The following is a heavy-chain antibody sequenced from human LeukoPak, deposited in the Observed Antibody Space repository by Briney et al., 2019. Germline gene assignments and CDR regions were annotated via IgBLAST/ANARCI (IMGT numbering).Heavy chain of an antibody. CDR1: GYTFTGYY. V-gene: IGHV1-2*02. D-gene: IGHD1-26*01. CDR3: VPSANYYYFDY. CDR2: INPKSGGT. Sequence: ASVKVSCKASGYTFTGYYMHWVRQAPGLGFEWMGWINPKSGGTSYPQKFQGRLTMTRDTSISTAYMDLSSLRSDDTAVYYCVPSANYYYFDYWGQGTLVTVPS. J-gene: IGHJ4*02.